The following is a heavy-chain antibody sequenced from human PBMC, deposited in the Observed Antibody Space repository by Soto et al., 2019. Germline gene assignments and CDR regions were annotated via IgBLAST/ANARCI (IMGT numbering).Heavy chain of an antibody. V-gene: IGHV3-66*01. J-gene: IGHJ5*02. Sequence: GGSLRLSCAASGFTVSSNYMSWVRQAPGKGLEWVLVIYSGGSTYYADSVKGIFTISRDNSKNTLYLQMNSLRAEDTAVYYCARDRRVDPWGQGTLVTVSS. CDR1: GFTVSSNY. CDR2: IYSGGST. CDR3: ARDRRVDP.